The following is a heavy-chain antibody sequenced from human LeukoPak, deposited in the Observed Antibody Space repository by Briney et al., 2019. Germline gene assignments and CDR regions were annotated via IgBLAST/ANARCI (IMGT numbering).Heavy chain of an antibody. CDR2: IYYSGST. CDR1: GASISSCSYY. D-gene: IGHD6-13*01. V-gene: IGHV4-39*01. J-gene: IGHJ5*02. Sequence: SETLSLTCTVSGASISSCSYYWGWIRQPPGKGLEWIGSIYYSGSTYYNPSLKSRVTISVDTSKNQFSLKLSSVTAADTAVYYCARHVYNVAQQLVPRWFDPWGQGTLVTVSS. CDR3: ARHVYNVAQQLVPRWFDP.